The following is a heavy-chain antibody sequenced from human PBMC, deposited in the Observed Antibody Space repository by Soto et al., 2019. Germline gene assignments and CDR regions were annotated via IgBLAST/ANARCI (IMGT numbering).Heavy chain of an antibody. CDR3: ARERRGYSYGSTFDY. D-gene: IGHD5-18*01. J-gene: IGHJ4*02. CDR1: GDSVSSNSAA. Sequence: SQTLSLTCAISGDSVSSNSAAWNWIRQSPSRGLEWLGRTSYRSKWHNDYTPSVKSRITLNPDTSKNQLSLQLNSVTPEYTAFFYCARERRGYSYGSTFDYWGQGTQVTVSS. CDR2: TSYRSKWHN. V-gene: IGHV6-1*01.